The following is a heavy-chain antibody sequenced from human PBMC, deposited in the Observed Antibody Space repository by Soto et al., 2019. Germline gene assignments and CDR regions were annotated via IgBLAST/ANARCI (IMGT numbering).Heavy chain of an antibody. CDR1: GYTFTDDY. Sequence: QAQLVQSGPEVKQPGASVKVYCATSGYTFTDDYLHWVRQAPGQGLEWVAWIHHTSGSTFYAQRLQGRVSVTRDTAISTAYLEVTGLTSDDTAVYYCAKSRSQWLSSLHDWGQGYLSTVSS. CDR3: AKSRSQWLSSLHD. CDR2: IHHTSGST. V-gene: IGHV1-2*02. J-gene: IGHJ4*02. D-gene: IGHD6-19*01.